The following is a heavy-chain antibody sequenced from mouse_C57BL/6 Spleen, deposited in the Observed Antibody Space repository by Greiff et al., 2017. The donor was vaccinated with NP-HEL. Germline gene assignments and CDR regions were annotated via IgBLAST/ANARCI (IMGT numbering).Heavy chain of an antibody. V-gene: IGHV1-69*01. CDR1: GYTFTSYW. J-gene: IGHJ4*01. CDR2: IDPSDSYT. Sequence: VQLQQPGAELVMPGASVKLSCKASGYTFTSYWMHWVKQRPGQGLEWIGEIDPSDSYTNYNQKFKGKSTLTVDKSSSTAYMQLSSLTSEDSAVYYCARSYYGYDDGDYYAMGYWGQGTSVTVSS. D-gene: IGHD2-9*01. CDR3: ARSYYGYDDGDYYAMGY.